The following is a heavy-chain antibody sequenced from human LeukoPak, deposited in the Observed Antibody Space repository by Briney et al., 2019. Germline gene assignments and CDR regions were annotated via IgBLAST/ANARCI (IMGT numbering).Heavy chain of an antibody. CDR1: GFTFDDYG. CDR2: INWNGGST. J-gene: IGHJ3*02. D-gene: IGHD1-7*01. Sequence: GGSLRLSCAASGFTFDDYGMSWVRQAPGKGLEWVSGINWNGGSTGYADSVKGRFTISRDNAKNSLYLQMNSLRAEDTALYYCARAAELLTRYDAFDIWGQGTMVTVSS. CDR3: ARAAELLTRYDAFDI. V-gene: IGHV3-20*04.